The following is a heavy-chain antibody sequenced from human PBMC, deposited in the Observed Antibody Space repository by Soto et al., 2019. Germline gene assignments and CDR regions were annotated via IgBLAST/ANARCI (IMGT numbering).Heavy chain of an antibody. D-gene: IGHD4-4*01. Sequence: QVQLVESGEGMVQPGRSLRLSCAASGFTFSSYAMHWVRQAPGKGLEWVAVISYDGNNQYYADCVKGRFTISRDNSKNTLYLQMNSLRVEDTAVYYCARAGDYKFDYWGQGTLVTVSS. CDR3: ARAGDYKFDY. J-gene: IGHJ4*02. V-gene: IGHV3-30-3*01. CDR2: ISYDGNNQ. CDR1: GFTFSSYA.